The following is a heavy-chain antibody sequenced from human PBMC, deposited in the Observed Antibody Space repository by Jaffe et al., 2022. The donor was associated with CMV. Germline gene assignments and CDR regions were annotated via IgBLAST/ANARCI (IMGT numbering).Heavy chain of an antibody. D-gene: IGHD6-13*01. V-gene: IGHV1-2*02. CDR2: IHPGTGGT. Sequence: QVQLVQSGAEVKKPGASVRVSCKTSGYTFIGNFMNWVRQAPGQGLEWMGNIHPGTGGTYYAQKFQGRVTMTRDTSISTAYMELNRLTSDDTAVYYCASDIAGQQLHSWGQGTLVTVSS. CDR1: GYTFIGNF. CDR3: ASDIAGQQLHS. J-gene: IGHJ5*02.